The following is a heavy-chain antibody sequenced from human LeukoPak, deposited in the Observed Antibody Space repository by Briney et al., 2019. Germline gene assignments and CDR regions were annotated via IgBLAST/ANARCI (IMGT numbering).Heavy chain of an antibody. CDR1: GFTFSSYS. CDR2: ISSSSSYI. D-gene: IGHD3-10*01. J-gene: IGHJ4*02. CDR3: ARGGSGLK. V-gene: IGHV3-21*01. Sequence: GGSLRLSCAASGFTFSSYSMNWVRQAPGKGLEWVSSISSSSSYIYYADSVKGRFPISRDNAKNSLYLQTNSRRAEDTAVYYCARGGSGLKWGQGTLVTVSS.